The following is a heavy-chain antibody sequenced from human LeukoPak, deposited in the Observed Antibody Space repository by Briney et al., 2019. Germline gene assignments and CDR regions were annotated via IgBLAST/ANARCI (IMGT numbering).Heavy chain of an antibody. D-gene: IGHD6-13*01. Sequence: SETLSLTCTVSGGSISSSSYYWGWIRQPPGKGLEWIGSIYYSGSTYYNPSLKSRVAISVDTSKNQFSLKLSSVTAADTAVYYCARRKQQLAFDYWGQGTLVTVSS. CDR3: ARRKQQLAFDY. CDR2: IYYSGST. J-gene: IGHJ4*02. V-gene: IGHV4-39*01. CDR1: GGSISSSSYY.